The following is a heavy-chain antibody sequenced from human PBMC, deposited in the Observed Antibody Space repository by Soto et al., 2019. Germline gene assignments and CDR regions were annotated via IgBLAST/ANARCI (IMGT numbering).Heavy chain of an antibody. CDR3: ARDYYDSSGYYYFDY. V-gene: IGHV1-69*12. Sequence: QVQLVQSGAEVKKPGSSVKVSCKASGGTFSSYAISWVRQAPGQGLEWMGGIIPIFGTANYAQKFQGRVTIXXDXSXNTAYMELSSLRSEDTAVYYCARDYYDSSGYYYFDYWGQGTLVTVSS. D-gene: IGHD3-22*01. CDR1: GGTFSSYA. J-gene: IGHJ4*02. CDR2: IIPIFGTA.